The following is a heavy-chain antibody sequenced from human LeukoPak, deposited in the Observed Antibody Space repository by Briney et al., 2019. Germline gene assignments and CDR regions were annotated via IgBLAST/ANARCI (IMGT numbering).Heavy chain of an antibody. CDR1: GGSISSYY. CDR2: IYYSGST. CDR3: ARAYYDFWSGDMGIYYYYYMDV. D-gene: IGHD3-3*01. V-gene: IGHV4-59*01. J-gene: IGHJ6*03. Sequence: SETLSLTCTVSGGSISSYYWSWIRQPPGKGLEWIGYIYYSGSTNYNPSPKSRVTISVDTSKNQFSLKLSSVTAADTAVYYCARAYYDFWSGDMGIYYYYYMDVWGKGTTVTVSS.